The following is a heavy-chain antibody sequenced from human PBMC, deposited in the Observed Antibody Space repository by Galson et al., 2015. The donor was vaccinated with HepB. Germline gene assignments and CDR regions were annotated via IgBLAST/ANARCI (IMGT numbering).Heavy chain of an antibody. V-gene: IGHV3-30-3*01. CDR1: GFTFSSYA. CDR3: ATLPAVAGTTVVGY. J-gene: IGHJ4*02. CDR2: ISYDGSNK. D-gene: IGHD6-19*01. Sequence: SLRLSCAASGFTFSSYAMHWVRQAPGKGLEWVAVISYDGSNKYYADSVKGRFTISRDNSKNTLYLQMNSLRAEDTAVYYCATLPAVAGTTVVGYWGQGTLVTVSS.